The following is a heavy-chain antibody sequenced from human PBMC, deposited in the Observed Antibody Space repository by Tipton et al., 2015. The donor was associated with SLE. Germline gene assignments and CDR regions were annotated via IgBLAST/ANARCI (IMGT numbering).Heavy chain of an antibody. J-gene: IGHJ4*02. CDR3: TMRRPQVWSFDY. V-gene: IGHV4-39*07. Sequence: TLSLTCSVSGGSITNSNYFWGWIRQPPGKGLEWIGNIYYSGSPYYNPSLKSRVTISVNTSKNQFSLRLSSVTAADTAVYYCTMRRPQVWSFDYWGQGNLLTVSS. D-gene: IGHD2-8*01. CDR1: GGSITNSNYF. CDR2: IYYSGSP.